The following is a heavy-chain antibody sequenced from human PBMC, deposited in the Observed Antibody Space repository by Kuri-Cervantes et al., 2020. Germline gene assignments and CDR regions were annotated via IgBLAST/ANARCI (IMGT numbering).Heavy chain of an antibody. D-gene: IGHD1-26*01. Sequence: GGSLRLSCAASGFTFDDYAMHWVRQAPGKGLEWVSGISWNSGSIGYADSVKGRFTISRDNAKNSLYLQMNSLKAEDTALYYCATGVGATGYWGQGTLVTVSS. V-gene: IGHV3-9*01. J-gene: IGHJ4*02. CDR2: ISWNSGSI. CDR1: GFTFDDYA. CDR3: ATGVGATGY.